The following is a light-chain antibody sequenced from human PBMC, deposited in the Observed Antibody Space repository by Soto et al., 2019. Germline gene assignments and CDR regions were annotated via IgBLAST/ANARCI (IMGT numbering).Light chain of an antibody. CDR3: QSYDSSNQGVV. CDR1: SGSIASNY. Sequence: NFMLTQPHSVSESPGKTVTISCTRSSGSIASNYVQWYQQRPASAPTTLIYEDNQRPSGVPDRFSGSIDSSSNSASLTISGLKTEDEADYYCQSYDSSNQGVVFGGGTQLTVL. CDR2: EDN. V-gene: IGLV6-57*04. J-gene: IGLJ2*01.